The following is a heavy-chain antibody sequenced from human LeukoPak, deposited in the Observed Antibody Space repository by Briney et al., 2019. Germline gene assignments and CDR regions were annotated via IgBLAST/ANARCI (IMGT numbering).Heavy chain of an antibody. CDR1: GYSISSGYY. CDR3: ASGAYDSSGYYY. V-gene: IGHV4-38-2*02. Sequence: SETLSLTCIVSGYSISSGYYWGWIRQPPGKGLEWIGSIYRGGSTHYNPSLTSRVTISVDTSKNQFSLNLNSVTAADTAVYYCASGAYDSSGYYYWGQGTLVTVSS. J-gene: IGHJ4*02. D-gene: IGHD3-22*01. CDR2: IYRGGST.